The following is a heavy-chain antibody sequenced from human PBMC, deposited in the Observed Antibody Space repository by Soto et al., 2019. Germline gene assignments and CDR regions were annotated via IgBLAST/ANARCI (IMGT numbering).Heavy chain of an antibody. CDR1: GFTFSSYA. Sequence: GGSLRLSCAASGFTFSSYAMSWVRQAPGKGLERVSAISGSGGSTYYADSVKGRFTISRDNSKNTLYLQMNSLRAEDTAVYYCAKLGSDLWYYFDYWGQGTLVTVSS. J-gene: IGHJ4*02. CDR2: ISGSGGST. D-gene: IGHD3-10*01. CDR3: AKLGSDLWYYFDY. V-gene: IGHV3-23*01.